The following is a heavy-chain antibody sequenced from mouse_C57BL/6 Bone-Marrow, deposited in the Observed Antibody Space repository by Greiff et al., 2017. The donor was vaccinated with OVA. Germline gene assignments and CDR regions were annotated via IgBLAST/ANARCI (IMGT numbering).Heavy chain of an antibody. CDR3: ARQGYGRGDY. Sequence: EVQLQQSGPELVKPGASVKISCKASGYTFTDYYMNWVKQSHGKSLEWIGDINPNNGGTSYNQKFKGKATLTVDKSSSTAYMELRSLTSEDSAVYYCARQGYGRGDYWGQGTSVTVSS. J-gene: IGHJ4*01. CDR2: INPNNGGT. V-gene: IGHV1-26*01. D-gene: IGHD1-1*02. CDR1: GYTFTDYY.